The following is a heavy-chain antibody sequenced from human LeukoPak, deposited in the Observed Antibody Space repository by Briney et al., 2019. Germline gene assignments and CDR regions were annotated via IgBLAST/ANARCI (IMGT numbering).Heavy chain of an antibody. J-gene: IGHJ4*02. D-gene: IGHD2-21*02. CDR1: GFTVSNTF. V-gene: IGHV3-53*01. CDR3: ARSLHTRAFDY. CDR2: IYSDDSS. Sequence: PGGSLRLSCAASGFTVSNTFMNWVRQAPGKGLEWVSIIYSDDSSYYADSVKGRFTISRDNSKNTLYLQMNSLKAEDTAVYYCARSLHTRAFDYWGQGTLVTVSS.